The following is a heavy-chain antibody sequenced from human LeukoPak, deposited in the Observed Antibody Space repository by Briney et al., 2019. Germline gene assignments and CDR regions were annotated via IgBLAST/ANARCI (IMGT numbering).Heavy chain of an antibody. Sequence: HPGGSLRLSCAASGFTFSNYGMHWVRQAPGKGLVWVSRINYDGSTNYADSVKGRFTISRDNARNTLYMQMNSLRAEDTAVYYCVRGCSSTSCYPFDYWGQGTLVTVSS. CDR1: GFTFSNYG. J-gene: IGHJ4*02. CDR3: VRGCSSTSCYPFDY. D-gene: IGHD2-2*01. CDR2: INYDGST. V-gene: IGHV3-74*01.